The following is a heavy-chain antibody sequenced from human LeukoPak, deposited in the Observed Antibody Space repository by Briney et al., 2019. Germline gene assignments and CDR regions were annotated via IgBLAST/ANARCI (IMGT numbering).Heavy chain of an antibody. D-gene: IGHD3-22*01. J-gene: IGHJ5*02. V-gene: IGHV4-38-2*02. Sequence: SETLSLTCTVSGYSISSGYYWGWIRQPPGKGLEWIGSIYHSGSTYYNPSLKSRVTISVDTSKNQFSLKLSSVTAADTAVYCCAREAYYYDSSGYSWGQGTLVTVSS. CDR1: GYSISSGYY. CDR3: AREAYYYDSSGYS. CDR2: IYHSGST.